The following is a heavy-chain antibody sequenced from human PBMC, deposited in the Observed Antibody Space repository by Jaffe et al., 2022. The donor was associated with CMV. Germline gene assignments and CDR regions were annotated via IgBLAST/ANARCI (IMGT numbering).Heavy chain of an antibody. CDR1: GFTFSSYS. CDR2: ISSSSSYI. J-gene: IGHJ6*02. CDR3: ARDSQYYYDSSDERDYYYGMDV. Sequence: EVQLVESGGGLVKPGGSLRLSCAASGFTFSSYSMNWVRQAPGKGLEWVSSISSSSSYIYYADSVKGRFTISRDNAKNSLYLQMNSLRAEDTAVYYCARDSQYYYDSSDERDYYYGMDVWGQGTTVTVSS. V-gene: IGHV3-21*01. D-gene: IGHD3-22*01.